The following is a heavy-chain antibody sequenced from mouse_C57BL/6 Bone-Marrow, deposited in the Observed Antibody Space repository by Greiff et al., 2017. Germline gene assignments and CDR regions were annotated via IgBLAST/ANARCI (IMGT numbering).Heavy chain of an antibody. J-gene: IGHJ3*01. CDR1: GYTFTSYW. V-gene: IGHV1-55*01. CDR3: ARSEGYLSWFAY. CDR2: IYPGSGST. D-gene: IGHD2-14*01. Sequence: QVQLQQPGAALVKPGASVQMSCKASGYTFTSYWITWVKQRPGQGLEWIGDIYPGSGSTNYTAKFKCKATLTVDTSSSTAYMHVSSLTSEDSAVYYCARSEGYLSWFAYWGQGTLVTVSA.